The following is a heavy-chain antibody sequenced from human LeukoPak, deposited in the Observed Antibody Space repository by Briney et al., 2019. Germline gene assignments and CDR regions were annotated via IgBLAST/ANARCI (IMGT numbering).Heavy chain of an antibody. J-gene: IGHJ6*03. CDR3: ATQSFSIAAAEIMDV. CDR1: GYTFTSYA. D-gene: IGHD6-13*01. Sequence: ASVKVSCKASGYTFTSYAMNWVRQAPGQGLEWMGWINTNTGNPTYAQGFTGRFVFSLDTSVSTAYLQISSLKAEDTAVYYCATQSFSIAAAEIMDVWGKGTTVTVSS. V-gene: IGHV7-4-1*02. CDR2: INTNTGNP.